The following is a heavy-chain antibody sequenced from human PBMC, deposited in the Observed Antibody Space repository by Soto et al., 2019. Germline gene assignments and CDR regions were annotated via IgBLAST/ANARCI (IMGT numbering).Heavy chain of an antibody. CDR3: AREGGYDISGKYRNWFDP. J-gene: IGHJ5*02. Sequence: SETLSLTCAVSGGSMSSYSWSWIRQPAGKGLEWIGRVHSSGSTNYNPSLKSRVTMSVDTSKNQFALKLSSVTAADTAVYYCAREGGYDISGKYRNWFDPWGQGTLVTVSS. D-gene: IGHD3-22*01. CDR2: VHSSGST. V-gene: IGHV4-4*07. CDR1: GGSMSSYS.